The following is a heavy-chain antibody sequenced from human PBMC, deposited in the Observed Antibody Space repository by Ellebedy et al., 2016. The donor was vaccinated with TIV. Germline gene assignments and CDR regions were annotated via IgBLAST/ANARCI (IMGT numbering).Heavy chain of an antibody. D-gene: IGHD5-18*01. V-gene: IGHV1-2*02. J-gene: IGHJ4*02. CDR1: GYTFTGYY. CDR2: INPNSGGT. Sequence: ASVKVSCKASGYTFTGYYMHWVRQAPGQGLEWMGWINPNSGGTNYAQKFQGRVTMTRDTSISTAYMELSRLRSDDTAVYYCARVRYTAMVYPGDYWGQGTLVTVSS. CDR3: ARVRYTAMVYPGDY.